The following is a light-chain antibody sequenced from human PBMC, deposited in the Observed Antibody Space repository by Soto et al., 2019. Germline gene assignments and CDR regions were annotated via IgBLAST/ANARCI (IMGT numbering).Light chain of an antibody. J-gene: IGKJ2*01. Sequence: EIVLTQSPGTLSLSPGERATLSCRASQSVSSSFLAWYQQKPRQAPRLLIYGASSRATGIPDRFSGSGSGTDFTLTISRLEPEDFAVYYCQQYGNSPPYTFGQGTKLEIK. CDR3: QQYGNSPPYT. V-gene: IGKV3-20*01. CDR1: QSVSSSF. CDR2: GAS.